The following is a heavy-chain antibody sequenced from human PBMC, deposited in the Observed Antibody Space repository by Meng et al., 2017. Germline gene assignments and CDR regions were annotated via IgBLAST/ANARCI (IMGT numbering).Heavy chain of an antibody. V-gene: IGHV2-5*02. CDR1: GFSLSTSGVS. CDR3: AHAADYYDSSGYYGYYFDY. J-gene: IGHJ4*02. CDR2: NYWDDDK. D-gene: IGHD3-22*01. Sequence: SGPTLVKPTQTLTLTCTFSGFSLSTSGVSVGRTRQRPGNALELLALNYWDDDKRYSPSLKSRLTITKDTSKNQVVLTMTNMDPVDTATYYCAHAADYYDSSGYYGYYFDYWGQGTLVTVSS.